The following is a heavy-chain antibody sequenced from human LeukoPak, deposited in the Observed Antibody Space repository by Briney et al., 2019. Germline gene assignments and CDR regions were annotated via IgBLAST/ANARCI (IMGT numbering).Heavy chain of an antibody. D-gene: IGHD3-3*01. Sequence: SETLSLTCAVYGGSFSGYYWSGIRQPPGKGLEGMGEINHRGRTNYNPPLTSGGTISVDTSKNQFSLKLSSVTAADTAVYYCARGGRPRFLEWLSSSGLGYWGQGTLVTVSS. CDR3: ARGGRPRFLEWLSSSGLGY. V-gene: IGHV4-34*01. CDR2: INHRGRT. J-gene: IGHJ4*02. CDR1: GGSFSGYY.